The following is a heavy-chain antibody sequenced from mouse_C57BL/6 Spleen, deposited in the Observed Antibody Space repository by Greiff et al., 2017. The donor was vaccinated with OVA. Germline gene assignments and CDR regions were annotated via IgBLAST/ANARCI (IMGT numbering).Heavy chain of an antibody. CDR1: GYTFTSYT. J-gene: IGHJ2*01. V-gene: IGHV1-4*01. D-gene: IGHD2-3*01. CDR3: AREGDDPYFDY. Sequence: VQGVESGAELARPGASVKMSCKASGYTFTSYTMHWVKQRPGQGLEWIGYINPSSGYTKYNQKFKDKATLTADKSSSTAYMQLSSLTSEDSAVYYCAREGDDPYFDYWGQGTTLTVSS. CDR2: INPSSGYT.